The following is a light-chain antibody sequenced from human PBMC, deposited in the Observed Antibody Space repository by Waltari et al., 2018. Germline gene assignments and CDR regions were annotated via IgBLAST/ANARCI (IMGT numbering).Light chain of an antibody. CDR3: QQYNRWPPIT. J-gene: IGKJ5*01. CDR2: GAS. V-gene: IGKV3-15*01. Sequence: VMTQSPATLSVSPGERATLPCRARLSIADNLASYQQKRGQPPRLLISGASTRATGIPARFTGRGSGTDFTLTISSLQSEDSAVYYCQQYNRWPPITFGQGTRLEI. CDR1: LSIADN.